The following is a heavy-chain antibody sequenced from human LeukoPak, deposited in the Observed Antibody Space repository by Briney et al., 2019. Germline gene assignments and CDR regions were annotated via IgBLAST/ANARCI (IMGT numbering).Heavy chain of an antibody. J-gene: IGHJ4*02. CDR3: ARVKTPIVVVPAAIAFDY. V-gene: IGHV1-2*02. CDR1: GYTFTGYY. Sequence: ASVKVSCKASGYTFTGYYMHWVRQAPGQGLDWMGWINPNSGGTNYVQKFQGRVTMTRDTPISTPYMSLSRLRSDDTAVYYCARVKTPIVVVPAAIAFDYWGQGTLVTVSS. D-gene: IGHD2-2*01. CDR2: INPNSGGT.